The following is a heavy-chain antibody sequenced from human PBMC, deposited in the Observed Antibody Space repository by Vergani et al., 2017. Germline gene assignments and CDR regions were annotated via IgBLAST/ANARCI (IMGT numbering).Heavy chain of an antibody. Sequence: QVQLVQSGAEVKKPGASVKVSCKASGYTFTSYGISWVRQAPGQGLEWMGWISAYNGNTNYAQKLQGRVTMTTDTSTSTAYMGLRSLRSDDTAVYYCARDSWDSDRNDDAFDIWGQGRMVTVSS. CDR2: ISAYNGNT. D-gene: IGHD2-15*01. J-gene: IGHJ3*02. CDR1: GYTFTSYG. V-gene: IGHV1-18*01. CDR3: ARDSWDSDRNDDAFDI.